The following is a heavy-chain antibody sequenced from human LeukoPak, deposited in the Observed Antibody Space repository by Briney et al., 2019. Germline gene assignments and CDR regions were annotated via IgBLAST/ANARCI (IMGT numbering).Heavy chain of an antibody. CDR1: GFTFHEYW. D-gene: IGHD4-17*01. V-gene: IGHV3-7*01. CDR3: ARDEPTVTTGPPVGS. CDR2: IKQDGAEK. J-gene: IGHJ4*02. Sequence: PGGSLRLSCAASGFTFHEYWMSWVRQAPGKGLEWVANIKQDGAEKYYVDSVEGRFTISRDNAKNSLYLQMSSLRAEDTAVYYCARDEPTVTTGPPVGSWGQGTLVTVSS.